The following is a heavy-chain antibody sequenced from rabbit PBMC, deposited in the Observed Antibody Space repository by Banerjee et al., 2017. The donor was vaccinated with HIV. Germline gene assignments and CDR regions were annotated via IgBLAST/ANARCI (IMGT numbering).Heavy chain of an antibody. CDR3: ARDRPGSTGYTYAFDP. V-gene: IGHV1S45*01. D-gene: IGHD4-2*01. J-gene: IGHJ2*01. Sequence: QEQLEESGGGLVKPEGSLKLSCTASGFSFSNKYVMCWVRQAPGKGLEWIACINTSSGNTVYASWAKGRFPISKTSSTTVTLQMTSLTAADTATYFCARDRPGSTGYTYAFDPWGPGTLVTVS. CDR2: INTSSGNT. CDR1: GFSFSNKYV.